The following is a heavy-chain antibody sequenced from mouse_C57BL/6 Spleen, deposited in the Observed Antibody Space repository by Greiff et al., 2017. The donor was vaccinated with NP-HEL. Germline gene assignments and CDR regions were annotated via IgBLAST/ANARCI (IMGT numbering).Heavy chain of an antibody. CDR3: AREGTHSTYAMDY. CDR1: GYTFPSYW. V-gene: IGHV1-53*01. J-gene: IGHJ4*01. D-gene: IGHD2-5*01. Sequence: QVQLQQPGTELVKPGASVKLSCKASGYTFPSYWMHWVKQRPGQGLEWIGNINPSNGGTNYNEKFKSKATLTVDKSSSTAYMQLSSLTSEDSAVYYCAREGTHSTYAMDYWGQGTSVTVSS. CDR2: INPSNGGT.